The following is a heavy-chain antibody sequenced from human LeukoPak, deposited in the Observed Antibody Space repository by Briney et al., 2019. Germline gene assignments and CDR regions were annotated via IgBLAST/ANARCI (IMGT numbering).Heavy chain of an antibody. Sequence: ASETLSLTCAVYGGSFSGYYWSWIRQPPGKGLEWIGEINHSGSTNYNPSLKSRVTISVDTSKNQFSLKLSSVTAADTAVYYCAIIQGRTKYFDLWGRGTLVTVSS. CDR1: GGSFSGYY. CDR2: INHSGST. J-gene: IGHJ2*01. CDR3: AIIQGRTKYFDL. V-gene: IGHV4-34*01. D-gene: IGHD2-8*01.